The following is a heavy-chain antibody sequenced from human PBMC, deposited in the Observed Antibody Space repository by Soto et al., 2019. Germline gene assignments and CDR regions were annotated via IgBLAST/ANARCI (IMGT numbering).Heavy chain of an antibody. CDR1: GGSISSYY. Sequence: SETLSLTCTVSGGSISSYYWSWIRQPPGKGLEWIGYIYYSGSTNYNPSLKSRVTISVDTSKNQFSLKLSSVTAADTAVYYCATVTTDILTGYSNNWFDPWGQGTLVTVSS. CDR2: IYYSGST. D-gene: IGHD3-9*01. V-gene: IGHV4-59*01. CDR3: ATVTTDILTGYSNNWFDP. J-gene: IGHJ5*02.